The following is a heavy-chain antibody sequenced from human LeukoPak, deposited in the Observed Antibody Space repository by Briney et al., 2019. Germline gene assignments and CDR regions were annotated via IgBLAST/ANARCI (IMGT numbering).Heavy chain of an antibody. D-gene: IGHD3-22*01. CDR1: GYTFTSYG. J-gene: IGHJ4*02. CDR3: ARDFHSSGYYHYFHY. V-gene: IGHV1-18*01. CDR2: ISGYNGNT. Sequence: GASVKVSCKASGYTFTSYGISWVRQAPGQALEWMGWISGYNGNTNYAQKLQGRVTMTTDTSTSTAYMELRSLRSDDTAVYYCARDFHSSGYYHYFHYWDQGILVTVSS.